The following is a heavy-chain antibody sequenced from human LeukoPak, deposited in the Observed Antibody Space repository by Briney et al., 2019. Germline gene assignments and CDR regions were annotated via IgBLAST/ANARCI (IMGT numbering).Heavy chain of an antibody. Sequence: PGGSLRLSCTASGFTFNTYWMHWVRQGPGKGLVWVSRINSDGSSTRYADSVKGRFTISRDNSKNTLYLQMNRLRPEDTAVYYCAKEIPLIIITPPTAPPYGLDVWGQGTTVTVSS. V-gene: IGHV3-74*01. CDR2: INSDGSST. CDR1: GFTFNTYW. CDR3: AKEIPLIIITPPTAPPYGLDV. D-gene: IGHD3-10*01. J-gene: IGHJ6*02.